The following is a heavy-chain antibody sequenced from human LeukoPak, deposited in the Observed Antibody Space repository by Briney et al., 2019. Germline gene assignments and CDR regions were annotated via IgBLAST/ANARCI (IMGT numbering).Heavy chain of an antibody. V-gene: IGHV3-23*01. CDR3: AKEELAAAGRYLDS. CDR1: GFTFTSYA. Sequence: GGSLRLSCVASGFTFTSYAMSWVRQAPGKGLECVSAISGSGGSTYYQDSVKGRFTISRDNSKNTLDLQMNSLRAEDTAVYYCAKEELAAAGRYLDSWGQGTLVTVS. J-gene: IGHJ4*02. D-gene: IGHD6-13*01. CDR2: ISGSGGST.